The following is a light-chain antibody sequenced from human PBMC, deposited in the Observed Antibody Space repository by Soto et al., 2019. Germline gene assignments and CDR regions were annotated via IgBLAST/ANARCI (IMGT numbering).Light chain of an antibody. CDR3: QQYNNWPRT. V-gene: IGKV3-15*01. CDR1: QSVSSN. CDR2: DAS. J-gene: IGKJ1*01. Sequence: EIVMTQSPVSLSVSPGERATLSCRASQSVSSNFAWYQQKPGQGPRLLIYDASTRATGIPARFSGSGSGTEFTLTISSLQSEDFAVYYCQQYNNWPRTFGQGTKVDIK.